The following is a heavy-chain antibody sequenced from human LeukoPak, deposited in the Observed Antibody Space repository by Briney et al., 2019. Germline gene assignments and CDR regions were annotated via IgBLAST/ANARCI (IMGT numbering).Heavy chain of an antibody. V-gene: IGHV3-48*01. CDR3: AGIPLSTTMVDY. CDR2: ISSGSSTI. J-gene: IGHJ4*02. Sequence: GGSLRLSCAASGFTLSSYSMNWVRQAPGKGLEWVSYISSGSSTIHYADSVKGRFTISRDNAKSSLFLQMNSLRAEDTAVYYCAGIPLSTTMVDYWGQGTLVTVSS. CDR1: GFTLSSYS. D-gene: IGHD5-18*01.